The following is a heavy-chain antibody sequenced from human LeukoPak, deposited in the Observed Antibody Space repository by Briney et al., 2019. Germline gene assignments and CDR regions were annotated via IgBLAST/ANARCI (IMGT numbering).Heavy chain of an antibody. CDR1: GFTFSSYG. CDR3: AREGSGYYYY. CDR2: IWYDGSNK. V-gene: IGHV3-33*01. Sequence: GRSLRLSCAASGFTFSSYGMHWVRQAPGKGLEGVAVIWYDGSNKDYADSVKGRFTISRDNSKNTLHLQMNSLRAEDTAVYYCAREGSGYYYYWGQGTLVTVSS. D-gene: IGHD3-22*01. J-gene: IGHJ4*02.